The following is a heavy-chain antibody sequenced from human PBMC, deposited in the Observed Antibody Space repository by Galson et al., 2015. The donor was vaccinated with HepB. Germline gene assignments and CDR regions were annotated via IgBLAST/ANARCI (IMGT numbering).Heavy chain of an antibody. CDR2: IDPTDSYT. Sequence: QSGAEVKKPGESLRISCQGSGYSFTSYWITWVRQMPGTGLEWMGRIDPTDSYTIYSPSFQGHVTISADKSISTAYLQWSSLKASDTAMYYCARGPRHCGSISCQIDYSYYKGLDVWGQGTTVTVSS. D-gene: IGHD2-2*01. J-gene: IGHJ6*02. V-gene: IGHV5-10-1*01. CDR1: GYSFTSYW. CDR3: ARGPRHCGSISCQIDYSYYKGLDV.